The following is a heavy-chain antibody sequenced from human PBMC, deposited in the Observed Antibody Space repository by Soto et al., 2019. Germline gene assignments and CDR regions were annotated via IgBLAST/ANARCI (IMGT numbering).Heavy chain of an antibody. V-gene: IGHV3-53*01. CDR2: LYSGGST. D-gene: IGHD2-2*01. CDR1: GFTVSSNY. J-gene: IGHJ5*02. Sequence: EVQLVESGGGLIQPGGSLRLSCAASGFTVSSNYMSWVRQAPGKGLEWVSVLYSGGSTYYADSVKGRFTISRDNSKNTLYLQVNSLRAEDTAVYYCARDTGYCSSTSCPNWFDPWGQGTLVTVSS. CDR3: ARDTGYCSSTSCPNWFDP.